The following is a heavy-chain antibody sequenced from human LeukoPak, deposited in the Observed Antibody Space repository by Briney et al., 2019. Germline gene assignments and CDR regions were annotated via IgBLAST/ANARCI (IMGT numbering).Heavy chain of an antibody. CDR3: STELRWELQFTY. D-gene: IGHD1-26*01. CDR2: IKSKTDGGTT. V-gene: IGHV3-15*01. Sequence: GGSLRLSCAAPGFTFTTAWMTWVRQVPGKGLEWVGRIKSKTDGGTTDYAAPAKDRFTISRDDSKNTLYLQMNSLKTEDTAIYYCSTELRWELQFTYWGQGALVTVSS. J-gene: IGHJ4*02. CDR1: GFTFTTAW.